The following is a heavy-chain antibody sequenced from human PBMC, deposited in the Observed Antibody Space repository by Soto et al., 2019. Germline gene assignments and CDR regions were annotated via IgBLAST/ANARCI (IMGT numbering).Heavy chain of an antibody. CDR2: IKEDGSET. CDR1: GFSFSGYW. D-gene: IGHD3-10*01. J-gene: IGHJ3*02. Sequence: PGGSLRLSCAASGFSFSGYWMSWVRQAPGKGLEWLANIKEDGSETSYVDSVKGRFTISRDNSKDSLYLQMSGLRAEDTAVYYCVTSGGSGRSGSYEVFDIWGQGTMVTVSS. CDR3: VTSGGSGRSGSYEVFDI. V-gene: IGHV3-7*01.